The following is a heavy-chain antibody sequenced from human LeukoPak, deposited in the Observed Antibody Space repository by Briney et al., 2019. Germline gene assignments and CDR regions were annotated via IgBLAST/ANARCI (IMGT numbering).Heavy chain of an antibody. D-gene: IGHD6-19*01. J-gene: IGHJ4*02. CDR2: TTHSGITT. Sequence: GGSLRLSCTASGFSFTDFDMNWVRQAPGKGLEWVSHTTHSGITTHYADSVKGRFTISRDNSKSTLYLHMNSLRAEDTAVYYCAKPVTGSIFDYWGRGTLVTVSS. CDR3: AKPVTGSIFDY. CDR1: GFSFTDFD. V-gene: IGHV3-23*01.